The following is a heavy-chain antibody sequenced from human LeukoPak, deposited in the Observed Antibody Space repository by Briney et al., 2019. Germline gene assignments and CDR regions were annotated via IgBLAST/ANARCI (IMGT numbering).Heavy chain of an antibody. CDR3: AKTVRRSFDI. D-gene: IGHD6-6*01. J-gene: IGHJ3*02. Sequence: GGSLRLSCAASGFTFSHYDMTWVRQAPGKGLEWVSGIITSGSNTYYADSVKGRFTISRDNSKNTLYLQMNSLRAEDTALYYCAKTVRRSFDIWGQGTMVTVSS. V-gene: IGHV3-23*01. CDR1: GFTFSHYD. CDR2: IITSGSNT.